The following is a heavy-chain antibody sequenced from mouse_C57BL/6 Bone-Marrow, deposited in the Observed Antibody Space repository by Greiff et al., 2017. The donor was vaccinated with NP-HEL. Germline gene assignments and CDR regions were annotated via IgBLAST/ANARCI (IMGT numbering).Heavy chain of an antibody. CDR2: IDPENGDT. CDR1: GFNIKDDY. D-gene: IGHD2-5*01. Sequence: VQLQQSGAELVRPGASVKLSCTASGFNIKDDYMHWVKQRPEQGLEWIGWIDPENGDTEYASKFQGKATITADTSSNTAYLQLSSLTSEDTAVYYCTNSNYNDWGQGTTLTVSS. J-gene: IGHJ2*01. V-gene: IGHV14-4*01. CDR3: TNSNYND.